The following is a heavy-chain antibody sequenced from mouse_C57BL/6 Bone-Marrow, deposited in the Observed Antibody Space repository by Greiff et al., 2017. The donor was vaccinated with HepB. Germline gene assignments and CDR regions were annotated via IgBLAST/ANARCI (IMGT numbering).Heavy chain of an antibody. Sequence: PASGIDFSRYWMSWVRRAPGKGLEWIGEINPDSSTINYAPSLKDKFIISRDNAKNTLYLQMSKVRSEDTALYYCARGYYGSKGFAYWGQGTLVTVSA. CDR2: INPDSSTI. V-gene: IGHV4-1*01. J-gene: IGHJ3*01. CDR3: ARGYYGSKGFAY. CDR1: GIDFSRYW. D-gene: IGHD1-1*01.